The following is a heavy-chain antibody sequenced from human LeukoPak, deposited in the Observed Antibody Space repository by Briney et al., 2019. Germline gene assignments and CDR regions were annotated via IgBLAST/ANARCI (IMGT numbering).Heavy chain of an antibody. J-gene: IGHJ4*02. CDR1: AYTFTCYY. D-gene: IGHD2-15*01. CDR2: INPNSGGT. Sequence: ASVKVSCNASAYTFTCYYMDWVRQAPGQGLEWMGWINPNSGGTNYAQKFQGRVTMTRDTSISTAYMELSRLRSDDTAVYFCAREGAVVATDYWGQGTLVTVSS. CDR3: AREGAVVATDY. V-gene: IGHV1-2*02.